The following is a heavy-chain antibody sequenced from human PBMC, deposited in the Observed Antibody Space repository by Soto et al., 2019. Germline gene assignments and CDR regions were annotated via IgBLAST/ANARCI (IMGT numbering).Heavy chain of an antibody. J-gene: IGHJ5*02. CDR2: IYHSGST. CDR1: GGSISSGGYS. D-gene: IGHD3-9*01. CDR3: ARDFERSAIGP. V-gene: IGHV4-30-2*01. Sequence: PSETLSLTCAVSGGSISSGGYSWSWIRQPPGKGLEWIGYIYHSGSTYYNPSLKSRVTISVDRSKNQFSLKLSSVTAADTAVYFCARDFERSAIGPWGQGTSVTVSS.